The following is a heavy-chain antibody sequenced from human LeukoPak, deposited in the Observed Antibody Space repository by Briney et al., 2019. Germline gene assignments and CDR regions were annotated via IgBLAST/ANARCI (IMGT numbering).Heavy chain of an antibody. CDR1: GYTFTGYY. CDR3: ARDSYDILTGYYFDY. CDR2: INPNSGGT. Sequence: ASVKVSCKASGYTFTGYYMHWVRQAPGQGLEWMGWINPNSGGTNYAQKFQGRVTMTRDTSISTAYMELSRLRSDDTAVYYCARDSYDILTGYYFDYWGQGTLVTVSS. V-gene: IGHV1-2*02. J-gene: IGHJ4*02. D-gene: IGHD3-9*01.